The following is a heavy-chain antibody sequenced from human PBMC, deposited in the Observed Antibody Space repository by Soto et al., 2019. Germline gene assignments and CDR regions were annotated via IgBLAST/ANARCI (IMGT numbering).Heavy chain of an antibody. J-gene: IGHJ4*02. CDR3: ARHGPWDSSGHLDY. Sequence: QVQLQESGPGLVKPSETLSLTCTVSGGSISSYYWSWIRQPPGKGLEWIGYIYYSGSTNYNPSLKRRVTRSVDTSKNQFSQKLSSVTAADPAVYYCARHGPWDSSGHLDYWGQRTLVTVSS. V-gene: IGHV4-59*08. D-gene: IGHD6-25*01. CDR2: IYYSGST. CDR1: GGSISSYY.